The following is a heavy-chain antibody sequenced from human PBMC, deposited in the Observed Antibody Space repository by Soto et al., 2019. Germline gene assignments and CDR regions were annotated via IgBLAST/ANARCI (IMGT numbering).Heavy chain of an antibody. Sequence: SETLSLTCAVYGGSFSGYYWSWIRQPPGKGLEWIGEINHSGSTNYNPSLKSRVTISVDTSKNQFSLKLSSVTAADTAVYYCARGRGSIAVAYKCAFDIWGQGTMVTVSS. J-gene: IGHJ3*02. D-gene: IGHD6-19*01. CDR2: INHSGST. CDR3: ARGRGSIAVAYKCAFDI. CDR1: GGSFSGYY. V-gene: IGHV4-34*01.